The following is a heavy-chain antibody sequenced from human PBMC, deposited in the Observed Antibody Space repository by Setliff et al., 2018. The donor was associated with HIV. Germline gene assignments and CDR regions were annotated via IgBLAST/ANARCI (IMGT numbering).Heavy chain of an antibody. V-gene: IGHV4-38-2*01. D-gene: IGHD2-15*01. CDR2: LYHSGTN. CDR1: GYSISSGYF. CDR3: ARGVPLLPPNF. J-gene: IGHJ4*02. Sequence: LSLTCAVSGYSISSGYFWGWIRQPPGKGLEWIGSLYHSGTNFYNPSLKSRVTISLDTSTNRFSLKLTSTTAADTAIYYCARGVPLLPPNFWGQGTLVTVSS.